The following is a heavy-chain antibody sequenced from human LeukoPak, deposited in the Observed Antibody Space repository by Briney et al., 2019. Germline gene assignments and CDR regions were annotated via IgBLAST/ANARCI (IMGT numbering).Heavy chain of an antibody. V-gene: IGHV3-33*06. CDR1: GFTFSSWG. Sequence: PGGSLRLSCAASGFTFSSWGMHWVRQAPGKGLEWEAVIWYDGSNKYYADSVKGRFTISRDNSKNTLYLQMNSLRAEDTAVYYCAKDVTTGTLALDYWGQGTLVTVSS. CDR2: IWYDGSNK. J-gene: IGHJ4*02. CDR3: AKDVTTGTLALDY. D-gene: IGHD1-1*01.